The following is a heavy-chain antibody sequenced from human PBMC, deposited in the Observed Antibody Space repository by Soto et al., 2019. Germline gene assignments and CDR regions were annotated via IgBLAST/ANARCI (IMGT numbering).Heavy chain of an antibody. CDR3: TTGSVEGV. V-gene: IGHV3-15*07. J-gene: IGHJ6*02. CDR2: IKPKAGGGAT. CDR1: DSTITNAW. Sequence: EVQLVESGGGLVKPGGSLSLPFAASDSTITNAWLNWVRQAPGKGLEWVGRIKPKAGGGATDYAAPLKGRFTISRDDSRNTLFLQMNSLKTEDTAVYYCTTGSVEGVWGQGATVTVSS. D-gene: IGHD2-15*01.